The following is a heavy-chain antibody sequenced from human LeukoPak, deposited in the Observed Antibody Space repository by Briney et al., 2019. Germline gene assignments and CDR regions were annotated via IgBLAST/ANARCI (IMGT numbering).Heavy chain of an antibody. CDR1: GGSFSGYY. CDR3: ARGHLELERLLTGYGMDV. CDR2: INHSGST. V-gene: IGHV4-34*01. D-gene: IGHD1-1*01. Sequence: SETLSLTCAVYGGSFSGYYWSWIRQPPGKGLEWIGEINHSGSTNYNPSLKSRVTISVDTSKNQFSLKLSSVTAADTAVYYCARGHLELERLLTGYGMDVWGQGTTVTVSS. J-gene: IGHJ6*02.